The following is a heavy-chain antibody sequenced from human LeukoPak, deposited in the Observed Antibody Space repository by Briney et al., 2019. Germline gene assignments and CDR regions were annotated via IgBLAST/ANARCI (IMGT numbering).Heavy chain of an antibody. V-gene: IGHV3-21*01. J-gene: IGHJ6*03. D-gene: IGHD3-10*01. CDR2: ISSSSSYI. CDR1: GFTFSSYS. CDR3: ARDRNWFGELWRYYYYYVDV. Sequence: GGSLRLSCAASGFTFSSYSMNWVRQAPGKGLEWVSSISSSSSYIYYADSVKGRFTISRDNAKNSLYLQMNSLRAEDTAVYYCARDRNWFGELWRYYYYYVDVWGKGTTVTVSS.